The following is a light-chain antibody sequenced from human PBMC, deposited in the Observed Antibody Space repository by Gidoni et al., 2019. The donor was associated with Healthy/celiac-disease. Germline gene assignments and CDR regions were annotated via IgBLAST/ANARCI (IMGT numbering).Light chain of an antibody. V-gene: IGKV1-9*01. Sequence: SVGDRVTITCRASQGISSYLAWYQQKPGEAPKLLIYAASTLQSGVPSRFSGSGSGTDFTLTISSLQPEDFATYYCQQLNSYPPGTFGPGTKVDIK. CDR3: QQLNSYPPGT. CDR2: AAS. J-gene: IGKJ3*01. CDR1: QGISSY.